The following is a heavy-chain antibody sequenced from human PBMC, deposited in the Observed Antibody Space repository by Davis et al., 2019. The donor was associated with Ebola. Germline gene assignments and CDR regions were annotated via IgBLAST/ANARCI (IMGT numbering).Heavy chain of an antibody. CDR3: ARDAREGGDSSSWYEYNWFDP. D-gene: IGHD6-13*01. V-gene: IGHV3-74*01. J-gene: IGHJ5*02. CDR2: INSDGSST. CDR1: GFTFSSYW. Sequence: PGGSLRLSCAASGFTFSSYWMHWVRQAPGKGLVWVSRINSDGSSTSYADSVKGRFTISRDNAKNTLYLQMNSLRAEDTAVYYCARDAREGGDSSSWYEYNWFDPWGQGTLVTVST.